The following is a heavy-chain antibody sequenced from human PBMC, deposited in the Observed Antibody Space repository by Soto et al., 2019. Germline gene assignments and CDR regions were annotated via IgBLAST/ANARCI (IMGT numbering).Heavy chain of an antibody. CDR1: GGSFGVSY. CDR2: INNSGST. V-gene: IGHV4-34*01. D-gene: IGHD3-3*01. CDR3: ARGPYYDFWSGVFDY. J-gene: IGHJ4*02. Sequence: QGRLHQWGAGLLKLSGPLSPTCAFLGGSFGVSYGVGFPNPPGKGLGWIGEINNSGSTNYTPSLKSRVTISVDASKNQFSLKLSSVTAADTAVYYCARGPYYDFWSGVFDYWGQGTLVTVSS.